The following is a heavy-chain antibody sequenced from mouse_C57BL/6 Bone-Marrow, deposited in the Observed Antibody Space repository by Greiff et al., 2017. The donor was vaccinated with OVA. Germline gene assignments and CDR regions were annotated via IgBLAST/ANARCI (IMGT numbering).Heavy chain of an antibody. CDR3: ARRGYYGSSYWFAY. Sequence: QVQLQQSGAELVKPGASVKISCKASGYTFTDYYINWVKQRPGQGLEWIGKIGPGSGSTYYNEKFKGKATLTADKSSSTAYMQLSSLTSEDSAVYFGARRGYYGSSYWFAYWGQGTLVTVSA. J-gene: IGHJ3*01. CDR2: IGPGSGST. CDR1: GYTFTDYY. V-gene: IGHV1-77*01. D-gene: IGHD1-1*01.